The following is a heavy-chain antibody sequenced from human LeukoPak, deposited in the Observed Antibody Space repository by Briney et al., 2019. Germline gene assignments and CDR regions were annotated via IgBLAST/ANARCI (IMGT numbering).Heavy chain of an antibody. J-gene: IGHJ4*02. CDR1: GYTFTSCY. CDR3: ARRHHYYDSSGYRSHFDY. D-gene: IGHD3-22*01. V-gene: IGHV1-46*01. CDR2: INPSGGST. Sequence: ASVKVSCKASGYTFTSCYMHWVRQAPGQGLEWMGIINPSGGSTSYAQRFQGRVTMTRDTSTSTVYMELSSLRSEDTAVYYCARRHHYYDSSGYRSHFDYWGQGTLVTVSS.